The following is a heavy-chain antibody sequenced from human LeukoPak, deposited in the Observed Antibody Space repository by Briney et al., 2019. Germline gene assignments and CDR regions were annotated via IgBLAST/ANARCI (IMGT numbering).Heavy chain of an antibody. V-gene: IGHV1-2*02. CDR3: ARDGTSSGYVYYMDV. CDR1: GYTFTGYY. D-gene: IGHD3-22*01. J-gene: IGHJ6*03. Sequence: ASVKVSCKASGYTFTGYYMHWVRQAPGQGLEWMGWINPNSGGTNYAQKFQGRVTTTRDTSISTAYMELSRLRSDDTAVYYCARDGTSSGYVYYMDVWGKGTTVTVSS. CDR2: INPNSGGT.